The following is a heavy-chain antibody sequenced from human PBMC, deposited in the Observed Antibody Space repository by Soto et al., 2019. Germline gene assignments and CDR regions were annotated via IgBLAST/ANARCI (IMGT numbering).Heavy chain of an antibody. CDR2: IYYSGST. J-gene: IGHJ4*02. V-gene: IGHV4-59*01. D-gene: IGHD5-18*01. Sequence: SDTLSLTCTVSGGSTSIYYWSWIRQPPGKGLEWIGYIYYSGSTNYNPSLKSRVTISVDTSKNQFSLKLSSVTAADTAVYYCARDVDTAMVFDYWGQGTLVTVSS. CDR1: GGSTSIYY. CDR3: ARDVDTAMVFDY.